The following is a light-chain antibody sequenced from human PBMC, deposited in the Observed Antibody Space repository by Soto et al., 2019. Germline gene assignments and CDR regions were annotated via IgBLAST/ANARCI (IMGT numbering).Light chain of an antibody. CDR2: SAS. J-gene: IGKJ1*01. CDR3: QQYNNWPWT. V-gene: IGKV3-15*01. CDR1: QSISDT. Sequence: EIVMTQSPATLSVSPGGRATLSCRASQSISDTLAWYQQKPGQAPRLLIYSASRRATGFPARFSGSGSGTDFTLTISSLQSEDFAVYYCQQYNNWPWTFGQGDQGGYQ.